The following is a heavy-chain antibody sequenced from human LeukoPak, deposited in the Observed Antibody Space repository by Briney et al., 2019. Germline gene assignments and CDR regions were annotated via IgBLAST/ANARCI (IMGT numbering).Heavy chain of an antibody. Sequence: SGGSLRLSCAASGFTFSSYWMHWVRQAPGKGLVWVSRINTDGSSTSYADSVKGRFTISRDNAKSSLYLQMNSLRVEDTAVYYCAKDLSTGYYIAYWGQGTLVTVSS. CDR3: AKDLSTGYYIAY. CDR2: INTDGSST. J-gene: IGHJ4*02. D-gene: IGHD3-9*01. V-gene: IGHV3-74*01. CDR1: GFTFSSYW.